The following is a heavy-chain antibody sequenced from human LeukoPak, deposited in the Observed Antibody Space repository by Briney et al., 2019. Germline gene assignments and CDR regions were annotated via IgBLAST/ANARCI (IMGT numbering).Heavy chain of an antibody. Sequence: ASVKVSCKVDEDTFSSTYAISWVRQAPGQGLEWMGGIIPIFGTPRYAQKFQDRVTITADESTNTVYMGVNSLRSEDTAVFYCANKHGSSYGTIDYWGQGTLVTVSS. V-gene: IGHV1-69*13. J-gene: IGHJ4*02. CDR3: ANKHGSSYGTIDY. CDR1: EDTFSSTYA. D-gene: IGHD3-10*01. CDR2: IIPIFGTP.